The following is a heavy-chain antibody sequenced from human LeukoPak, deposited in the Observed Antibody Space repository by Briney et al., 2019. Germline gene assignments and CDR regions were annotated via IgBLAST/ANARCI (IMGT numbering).Heavy chain of an antibody. CDR2: IYPIDSDT. V-gene: IGHV5-51*01. Sequence: GESRKISCKGSGYSFTTYWIAWGRQMPGKGLKGMGIIYPIDSDTRYSPSFQGQVTISADQPLNTAYVQWSSLRASDTAMYFCARSGFSSSSGSFDFWGPGTMVTVSS. CDR3: ARSGFSSSSGSFDF. D-gene: IGHD6-13*01. CDR1: GYSFTTYW. J-gene: IGHJ3*01.